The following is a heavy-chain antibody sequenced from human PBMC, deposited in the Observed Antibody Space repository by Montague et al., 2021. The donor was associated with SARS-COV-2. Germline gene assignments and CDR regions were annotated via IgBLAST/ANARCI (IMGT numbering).Heavy chain of an antibody. D-gene: IGHD3-10*01. J-gene: IGHJ3*02. Sequence: SLRLSCAASGFTFSSYTMNWVRQAPGKGLEWVSFISNSSSYIYYXDSVKGRFTISRDNSKNTLYLQMNSLRAEDTAVYYCARSHDLWFAENPQGPGAFDIWGQGTMVTVSS. CDR1: GFTFSSYT. CDR2: ISNSSSYI. V-gene: IGHV3-21*01. CDR3: ARSHDLWFAENPQGPGAFDI.